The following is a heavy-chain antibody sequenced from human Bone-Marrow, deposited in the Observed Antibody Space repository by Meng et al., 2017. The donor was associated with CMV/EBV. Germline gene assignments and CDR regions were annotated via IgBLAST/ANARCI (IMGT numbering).Heavy chain of an antibody. CDR2: INPSGGST. CDR3: ARGRSTGFDY. J-gene: IGHJ4*02. CDR1: GYTFTSYY. V-gene: IGHV1-46*01. Sequence: QVQLVQSGAEVKKPGASVKVSCQASGYTFTSYYMHWVRQAPGQGLEWMGIINPSGGSTSYTQKFQGRVTMNRDTSTSTVYMELSSLRSEDTAVYYCARGRSTGFDYWGQGALVTVSS. D-gene: IGHD4-11*01.